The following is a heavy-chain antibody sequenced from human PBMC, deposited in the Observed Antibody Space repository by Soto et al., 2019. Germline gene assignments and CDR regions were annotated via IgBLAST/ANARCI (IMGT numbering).Heavy chain of an antibody. Sequence: HGESLKISCKSSGYSFTDYWIGWVRQMPGKGLEWMGIIYPGDSDARYSPSFQGQVTISVDTSINTAFLRWNRLTASDTAMYYCARQADYNILTGYFYYFDYWGQGSLVTVSS. CDR3: ARQADYNILTGYFYYFDY. CDR1: GYSFTDYW. CDR2: IYPGDSDA. D-gene: IGHD3-9*01. J-gene: IGHJ4*02. V-gene: IGHV5-51*01.